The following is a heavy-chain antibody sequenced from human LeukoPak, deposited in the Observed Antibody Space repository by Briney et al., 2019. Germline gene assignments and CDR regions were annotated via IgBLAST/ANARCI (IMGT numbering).Heavy chain of an antibody. CDR1: GFSFDDYA. D-gene: IGHD4-17*01. J-gene: IGHJ4*02. V-gene: IGHV3-9*01. CDR2: LGWNGGGI. CDR3: ARDRSTVSEVNCFDY. Sequence: GGSLRLSCAASGFSFDDYAMLWVRQAPGQGLVWFLGLGWNGGGIVYADSVKGRFTISRDNAKNSLYLHMMSLSAADTDVYFCARDRSTVSEVNCFDYWGQGTLVTVSS.